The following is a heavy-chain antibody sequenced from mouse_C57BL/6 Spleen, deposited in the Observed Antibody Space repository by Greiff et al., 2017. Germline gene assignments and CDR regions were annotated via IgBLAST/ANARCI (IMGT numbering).Heavy chain of an antibody. CDR2: IHPNSGST. Sequence: QVQLKQPGAELVKPGASVKLSCKASGYTFTSYWMHWVKQRPGQGLEWIGMIHPNSGSTNYNEKFKSKATLTVDKSSSTAYMQLSSLTSEDSAVYYCARDYYGSSYEVAYWGQGTLVTVSA. CDR3: ARDYYGSSYEVAY. J-gene: IGHJ3*01. V-gene: IGHV1-64*01. CDR1: GYTFTSYW. D-gene: IGHD1-1*01.